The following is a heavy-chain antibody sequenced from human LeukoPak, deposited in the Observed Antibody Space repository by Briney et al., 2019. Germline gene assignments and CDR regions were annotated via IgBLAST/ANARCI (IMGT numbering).Heavy chain of an antibody. CDR1: GFTVSSNY. CDR3: AKDRGGSYYYFDY. D-gene: IGHD1-26*01. Sequence: PGGSLRLSCAASGFTVSSNYMSWVRQAPGKGLEWVSVIYSGGSTYYADSVKGRFTISRDNSKSTLYIQMNSLRAEDTAVYYCAKDRGGSYYYFDYWGQGTLVTVSS. J-gene: IGHJ4*02. CDR2: IYSGGST. V-gene: IGHV3-53*01.